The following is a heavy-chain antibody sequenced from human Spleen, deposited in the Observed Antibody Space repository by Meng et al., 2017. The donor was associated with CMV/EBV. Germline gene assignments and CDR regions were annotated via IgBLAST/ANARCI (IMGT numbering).Heavy chain of an antibody. D-gene: IGHD2-21*01. J-gene: IGHJ6*02. CDR1: GDTFNSHA. CDR2: IIPFVGRP. V-gene: IGHV1-69*10. Sequence: SVKVSCKASGDTFNSHAFTWVRQAPGQGLECMGGIIPFVGRPNYAQKFQGRVMITADRSTNTVSMELSSLRSDDTAVYYCARGKVGTSYSREIRLAVYYFYAMDVWGQGTTVTVSS. CDR3: ARGKVGTSYSREIRLAVYYFYAMDV.